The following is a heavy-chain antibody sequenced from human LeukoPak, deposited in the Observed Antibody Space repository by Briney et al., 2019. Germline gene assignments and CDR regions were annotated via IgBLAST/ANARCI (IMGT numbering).Heavy chain of an antibody. J-gene: IGHJ4*02. CDR2: ISSSGTYI. Sequence: GGSLRLSCAASGFTFSSHWMSWVRQAPGKGLEWVSSISSSGTYIYYRDSVKGRFTISRDNAENSLYLEMNSLRVEDTAIYYCVRDRGSYRPIDYWGQGTLVTVSS. V-gene: IGHV3-21*01. CDR1: GFTFSSHW. CDR3: VRDRGSYRPIDY. D-gene: IGHD1-26*01.